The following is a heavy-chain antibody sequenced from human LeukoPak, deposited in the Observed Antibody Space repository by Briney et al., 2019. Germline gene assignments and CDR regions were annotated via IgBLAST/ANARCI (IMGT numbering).Heavy chain of an antibody. Sequence: KPGGSLRLSCAASGFTFSDYYMSWIRQAPGKGLEWVSYISSSGSTIYYADSVKGRFPISRDNAKNSLYLQKNSLRAEDTAVYYCAREGSGSYYPPDYYYYYMDVWGKGTTVTVSS. J-gene: IGHJ6*03. D-gene: IGHD1-26*01. CDR2: ISSSGSTI. V-gene: IGHV3-11*04. CDR3: AREGSGSYYPPDYYYYYMDV. CDR1: GFTFSDYY.